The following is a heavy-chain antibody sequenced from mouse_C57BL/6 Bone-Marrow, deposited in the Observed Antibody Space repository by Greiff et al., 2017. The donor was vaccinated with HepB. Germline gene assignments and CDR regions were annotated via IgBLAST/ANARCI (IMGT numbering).Heavy chain of an antibody. Sequence: QVQLQQSGPGLVAPSQSLSITCTVSGFSLTSYGVSWVRQPPGKGLEWLGVIWGDGSTNYHSAPISRLSISKNNSKSQVFLKLNSLQTDDTATYYCDKTSCYYDGSDYAMDYWGQGTSVTVSS. J-gene: IGHJ4*01. V-gene: IGHV2-3*01. D-gene: IGHD1-1*01. CDR3: DKTSCYYDGSDYAMDY. CDR1: GFSLTSYG. CDR2: IWGDGST.